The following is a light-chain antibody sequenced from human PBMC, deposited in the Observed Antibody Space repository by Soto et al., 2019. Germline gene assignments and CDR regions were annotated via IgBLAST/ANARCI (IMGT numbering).Light chain of an antibody. V-gene: IGKV3-11*01. Sequence: EIVLTQSPDTLSLSPGERATLSCRASQSVGSYLAWYQQKPGQAPRLLIYDASNRATGIPARFSGSGSGTDFILTISSLEPEDFAVYYCQQRSNWPLTFGGGTKVEIK. CDR1: QSVGSY. J-gene: IGKJ4*01. CDR2: DAS. CDR3: QQRSNWPLT.